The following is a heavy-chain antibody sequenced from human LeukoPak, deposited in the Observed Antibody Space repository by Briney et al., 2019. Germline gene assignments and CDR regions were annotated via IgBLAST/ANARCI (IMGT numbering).Heavy chain of an antibody. D-gene: IGHD2/OR15-2a*01. CDR1: GFTFTDYW. CDR3: AKGGESERY. V-gene: IGHV3-7*01. J-gene: IGHJ4*02. Sequence: PGGSLRLSCAASGFTFTDYWMSWVRQAPGKGPEWVANIKQDGSEKYYVDSVKGRFTISRDNAKNSVYLEMNSLRAEDTAVYYCAKGGESERYWGQGTLVTVSS. CDR2: IKQDGSEK.